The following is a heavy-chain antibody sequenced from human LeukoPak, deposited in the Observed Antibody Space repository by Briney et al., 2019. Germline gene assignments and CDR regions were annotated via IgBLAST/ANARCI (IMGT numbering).Heavy chain of an antibody. Sequence: GGSLRLSCAASGFTFDDYAMHWVRQAPGKGLEWVSGISWNSGSIGYADSVKGRFTISRDNAKNSLYLQMNSLRAEDTAVYYCARDLGYSSGPYYFDYWGQGTLVTVSS. CDR1: GFTFDDYA. J-gene: IGHJ4*02. D-gene: IGHD6-19*01. CDR2: ISWNSGSI. CDR3: ARDLGYSSGPYYFDY. V-gene: IGHV3-9*01.